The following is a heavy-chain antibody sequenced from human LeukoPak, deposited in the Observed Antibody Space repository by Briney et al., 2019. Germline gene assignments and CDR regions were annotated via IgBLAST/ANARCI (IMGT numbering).Heavy chain of an antibody. V-gene: IGHV3-23*01. D-gene: IGHD1-26*01. Sequence: GSLRLSCAASGFTFSSYAMSWVRQAPGKGMEWVSTISGGGGSTYYTDSVKGRFTISRDNSKNTLYLQMNSLRAEDTAVYYCAKAWELLADHDAFDIWGQGTMVTVSS. CDR2: ISGGGGST. J-gene: IGHJ3*02. CDR3: AKAWELLADHDAFDI. CDR1: GFTFSSYA.